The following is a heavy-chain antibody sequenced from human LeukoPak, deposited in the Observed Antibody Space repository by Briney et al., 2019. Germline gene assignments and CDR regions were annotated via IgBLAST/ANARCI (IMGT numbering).Heavy chain of an antibody. CDR3: ARDSVEWNYYDSSGYYDY. J-gene: IGHJ4*02. CDR1: GFTFSSYA. V-gene: IGHV3-30-3*01. Sequence: PGGSLRLTCAASGFTFSSYAMHWVRQAPGKGLEWVAVISYDGSNKYYADSVKGRFTISRDNSKNTLYLQMNSLRAEDTAVYYCARDSVEWNYYDSSGYYDYWGQGTLVTVSS. CDR2: ISYDGSNK. D-gene: IGHD3-22*01.